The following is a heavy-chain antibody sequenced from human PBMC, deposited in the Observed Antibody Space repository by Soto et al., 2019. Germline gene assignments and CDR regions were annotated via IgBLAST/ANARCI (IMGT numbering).Heavy chain of an antibody. V-gene: IGHV4-30-4*01. D-gene: IGHD1-26*01. J-gene: IGHJ3*02. CDR1: GGSIKSDYYY. Sequence: SETLSLTCNVSGGSIKSDYYYWGWIRQPPGKGLELIGYIYFSGSTYYNPSLKSRVTILVDTSKNQFSLKLSSLTAADTAVYYCAGDDTTSAFDIWGQGTMVTVSS. CDR3: AGDDTTSAFDI. CDR2: IYFSGST.